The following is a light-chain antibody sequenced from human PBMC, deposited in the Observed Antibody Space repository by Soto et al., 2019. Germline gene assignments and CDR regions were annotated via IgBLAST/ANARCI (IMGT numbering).Light chain of an antibody. V-gene: IGLV1-51*02. Sequence: QSVLTQPPSVSAAPGQKVTISGSGSSSNIGNNYVSWYQQLPGTAPKLLIYENNKRPSGIPDRFSGSKSGTSATLGITGLQTGDEADYYCGTWDSSLSAWVFGGGTQLTVL. J-gene: IGLJ3*02. CDR1: SSNIGNNY. CDR2: ENN. CDR3: GTWDSSLSAWV.